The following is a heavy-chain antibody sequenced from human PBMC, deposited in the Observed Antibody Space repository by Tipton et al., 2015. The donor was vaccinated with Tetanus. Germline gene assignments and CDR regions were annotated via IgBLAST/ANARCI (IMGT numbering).Heavy chain of an antibody. J-gene: IGHJ6*02. CDR1: GYTFTSYD. V-gene: IGHV1-8*01. D-gene: IGHD1-26*01. CDR2: MNPNSGNT. Sequence: QLVQSGAEVKKPGASVKVSCKASGYTFTSYDINWVRQATGQGLEWMGCMNPNSGNTGYAQKFQGRVTMTRNTSISTAYMELSSLRSEDTAVYYCARESGSYDYYYYYGMDVWGQGTTVTVSS. CDR3: ARESGSYDYYYYYGMDV.